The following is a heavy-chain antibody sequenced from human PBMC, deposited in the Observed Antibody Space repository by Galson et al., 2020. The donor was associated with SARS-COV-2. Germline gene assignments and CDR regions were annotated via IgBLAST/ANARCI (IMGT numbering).Heavy chain of an antibody. J-gene: IGHJ6*02. CDR3: ARVEPLYYYGMDV. CDR1: GYSISSGYY. CDR2: IYHSGST. Sequence: SETLSLTCTVSGYSISSGYYWGWIRQPPGKGLEWIGSIYHSGSTYYNPSLKSQVTISVDTSKNQFSLKLSSVTAADTAVYYCARVEPLYYYGMDVWGQGTTVTVSS. V-gene: IGHV4-38-2*02. D-gene: IGHD1-1*01.